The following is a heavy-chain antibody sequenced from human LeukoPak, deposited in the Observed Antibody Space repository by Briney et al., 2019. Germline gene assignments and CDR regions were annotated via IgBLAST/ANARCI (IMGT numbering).Heavy chain of an antibody. Sequence: SVKVSCKASGGTFSSYAISWVRQAPGQGLEWMGGIIPIFGTANYAQKFQGRVTITTDESTSTAYMELSSLRSEDTAVYYCARGAGTPSNPASSHYYMDVWGKGTTVTVSS. CDR1: GGTFSSYA. J-gene: IGHJ6*03. CDR2: IIPIFGTA. CDR3: ARGAGTPSNPASSHYYMDV. V-gene: IGHV1-69*05. D-gene: IGHD1-14*01.